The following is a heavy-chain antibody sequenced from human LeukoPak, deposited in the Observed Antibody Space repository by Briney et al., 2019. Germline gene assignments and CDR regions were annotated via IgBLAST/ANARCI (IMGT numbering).Heavy chain of an antibody. CDR1: GFTFSSYW. D-gene: IGHD5-18*01. J-gene: IGHJ6*04. CDR3: ARDDTASFKV. V-gene: IGHV3-74*01. Sequence: GGSLRLSCAASGFTFSSYWMHWVRQAPGEGLVWVSRINSDGSSTSYADSVKGRFIISRDNAKNTLYLQMNSLRAEDTAVYYCARDDTASFKVWGKGTTVTVSS. CDR2: INSDGSST.